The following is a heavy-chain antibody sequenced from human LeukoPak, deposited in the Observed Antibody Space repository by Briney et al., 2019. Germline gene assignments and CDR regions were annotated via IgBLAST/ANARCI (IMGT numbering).Heavy chain of an antibody. CDR1: GYTFTSYY. D-gene: IGHD3-10*01. CDR2: INPSGGST. CDR3: ARDRGRFGESFGSPRHYGMDV. Sequence: ASVKVSCKASGYTFTSYYMHWVRQAPGQGLEWMGIINPSGGSTSYAQKLQGRVTMTTDTSTSTAYMELRSLRSDDTAVYYCARDRGRFGESFGSPRHYGMDVWGQGTTVTVSS. J-gene: IGHJ6*02. V-gene: IGHV1-46*01.